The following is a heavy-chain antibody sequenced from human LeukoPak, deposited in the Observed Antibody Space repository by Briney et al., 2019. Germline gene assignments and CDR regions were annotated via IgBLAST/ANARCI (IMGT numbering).Heavy chain of an antibody. J-gene: IGHJ5*02. V-gene: IGHV4-38-2*01. Sequence: TSETPSLTCAVSGYSISSGYYWGWIRQSPGKGLEWIGSIYSSGTTYYNPSLKSRVTISVDTSKNQFSLKVSSVTAADTAVYYCARPNTIFGGLGSFDPWGQGTLVTVSS. D-gene: IGHD3-3*01. CDR1: GYSISSGYY. CDR3: ARPNTIFGGLGSFDP. CDR2: IYSSGTT.